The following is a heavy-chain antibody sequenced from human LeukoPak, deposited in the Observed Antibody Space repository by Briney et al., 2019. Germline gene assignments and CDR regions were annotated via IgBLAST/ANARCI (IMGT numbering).Heavy chain of an antibody. CDR3: ARDTVSIAVAGTLVY. Sequence: GASVKVSCKASGYTFTGYYMHWVRQAPGQGLEWMGWINPNSGGTNYAQKFQGRVAMTRDTSISTAYMELSRLRSDDTAVYYCARDTVSIAVAGTLVYWGQGTLVTVSS. D-gene: IGHD6-19*01. CDR2: INPNSGGT. CDR1: GYTFTGYY. J-gene: IGHJ4*02. V-gene: IGHV1-2*02.